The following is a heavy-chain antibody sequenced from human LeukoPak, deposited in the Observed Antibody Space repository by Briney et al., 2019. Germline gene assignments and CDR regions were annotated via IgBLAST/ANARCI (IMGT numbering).Heavy chain of an antibody. CDR1: GYTFTGYY. D-gene: IGHD6-19*01. Sequence: ASVTVSCKASGYTFTGYYMHWLRLAPGQGLEWLGWINPNSGGTNYAQKFQGRVTMTRDTSISTAYMEVSSLRSDDTAVYYCGRDLEQWRGRMDVWGQGTTVTVSS. J-gene: IGHJ6*02. V-gene: IGHV1-2*02. CDR3: GRDLEQWRGRMDV. CDR2: INPNSGGT.